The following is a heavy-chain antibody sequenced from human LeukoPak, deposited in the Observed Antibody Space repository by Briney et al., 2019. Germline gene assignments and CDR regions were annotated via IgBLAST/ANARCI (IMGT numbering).Heavy chain of an antibody. V-gene: IGHV1-8*03. CDR1: GYTFISYD. D-gene: IGHD1-7*01. CDR2: MNPNRGNT. Sequence: ASVKVSXKASGYTFISYDINWVGQAEGQGGERMGWMNPNRGNTDYAQKLKGRVNITRKTSIRTAYMEMSRLRSEDTAVYYCARGHNQNYVSYYYYYLDVWGKGTTVTVSS. CDR3: ARGHNQNYVSYYYYYLDV. J-gene: IGHJ6*03.